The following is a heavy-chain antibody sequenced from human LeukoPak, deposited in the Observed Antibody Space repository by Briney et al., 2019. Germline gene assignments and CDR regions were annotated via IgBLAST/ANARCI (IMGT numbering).Heavy chain of an antibody. CDR2: IRYDGSNK. Sequence: PGGSLRLSCAASGFTFSNYSMNWVRQAPGKGLEWVAFIRYDGSNKYYADSVKGRFTISRDNSKNTLYLQMNSLRAEDTAVYYCAKDRVEMATIWYYFDYWGQGTLVTVSS. CDR3: AKDRVEMATIWYYFDY. V-gene: IGHV3-30*02. J-gene: IGHJ4*02. D-gene: IGHD5-24*01. CDR1: GFTFSNYS.